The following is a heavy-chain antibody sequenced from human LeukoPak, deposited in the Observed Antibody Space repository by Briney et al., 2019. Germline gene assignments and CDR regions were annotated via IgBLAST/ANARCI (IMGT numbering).Heavy chain of an antibody. J-gene: IGHJ5*02. CDR2: IYSSGNT. V-gene: IGHV4-39*02. CDR3: ARDSGLRSPFDP. D-gene: IGHD3-3*01. Sequence: PSETLSLTCTGSGGSISTTNYYWGWIRQPPGRDLEWIGSIYSSGNTYYNPSLESRVTISVDTSKNQLSLKLTSATAADTSVYYCARDSGLRSPFDPWGQGTLVTVSS. CDR1: GGSISTTNYY.